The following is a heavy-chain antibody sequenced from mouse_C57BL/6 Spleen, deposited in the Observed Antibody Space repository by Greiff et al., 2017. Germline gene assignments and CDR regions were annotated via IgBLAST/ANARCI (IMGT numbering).Heavy chain of an antibody. D-gene: IGHD2-3*01. CDR2: IHPNSGST. Sequence: QVQLQQPGAELVKPGASVKLSCKASGYTFTSYWMHWVKQRPGQGLEWIGMIHPNSGSTNYNEKFKSKATLTVDKSSSTAYMQLSSLTSEDSAVYYCASGLYDGPYYYAMDYGGQGTSVTVSS. CDR3: ASGLYDGPYYYAMDY. CDR1: GYTFTSYW. J-gene: IGHJ4*01. V-gene: IGHV1-64*01.